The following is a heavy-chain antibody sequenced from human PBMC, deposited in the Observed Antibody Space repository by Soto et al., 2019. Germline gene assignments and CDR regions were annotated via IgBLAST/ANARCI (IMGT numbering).Heavy chain of an antibody. Sequence: ASVKVSCKASGYTLTSYAMHWVRQAPGQGLEWMGWINAGNGNTKYSQKFQGRVTITRDTSASKAYMELSRLRSEDTAVYYCVDSSTRFYYYGMDFWGQGTTVTVSS. D-gene: IGHD2-2*01. CDR3: VDSSTRFYYYGMDF. J-gene: IGHJ6*02. V-gene: IGHV1-3*01. CDR1: GYTLTSYA. CDR2: INAGNGNT.